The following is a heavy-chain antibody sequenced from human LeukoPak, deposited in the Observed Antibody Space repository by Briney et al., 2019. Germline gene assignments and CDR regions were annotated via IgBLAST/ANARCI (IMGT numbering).Heavy chain of an antibody. CDR1: GYTFTSYG. V-gene: IGHV1-18*01. CDR3: ARDEDHFWSGYFDY. D-gene: IGHD3-3*02. CDR2: ISAYNGNT. J-gene: IGHJ4*02. Sequence: GASVKVSCKASGYTFTSYGISWVRQAPGQGLEWMGWISAYNGNTNYAQKLQGRVTMTTHTSTSTAYMELRSLRSDDTAVYYCARDEDHFWSGYFDYWGQGTLVTVSS.